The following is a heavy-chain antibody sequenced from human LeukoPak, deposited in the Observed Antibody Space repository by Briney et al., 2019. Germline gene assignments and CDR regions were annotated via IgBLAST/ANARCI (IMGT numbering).Heavy chain of an antibody. V-gene: IGHV3-30-3*01. CDR3: SRYCTSTSCSEAY. D-gene: IGHD2-2*01. J-gene: IGHJ4*02. Sequence: PGGSLRLSCAASGFTFSNFAMHWGRQAPGKGLEWVAVISYDGSSKYYADSVKGRFTISRDNSKNALYLQMNCLRDDATAVYSCSRYCTSTSCSEAYWGQGTLVTVSS. CDR2: ISYDGSSK. CDR1: GFTFSNFA.